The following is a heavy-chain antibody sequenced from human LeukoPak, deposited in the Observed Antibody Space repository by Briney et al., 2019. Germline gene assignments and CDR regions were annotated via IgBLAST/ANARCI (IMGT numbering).Heavy chain of an antibody. D-gene: IGHD3-3*01. CDR1: GYSFTSYW. J-gene: IGHJ6*03. CDR3: ARHNRWAVEWPRYMDV. Sequence: GESLKISCKGSGYSFTSYWIGWVRQMPGKGLEWMGIIYPGDSDTRYSPSFQGQVTISADKSISTAYLQWSSLKASDTAMYYCARHNRWAVEWPRYMDVWGKGTTVTVSS. V-gene: IGHV5-51*01. CDR2: IYPGDSDT.